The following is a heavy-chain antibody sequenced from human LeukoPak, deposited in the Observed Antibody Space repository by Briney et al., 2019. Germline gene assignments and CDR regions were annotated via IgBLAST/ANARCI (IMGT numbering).Heavy chain of an antibody. Sequence: GGSLRLSCAASGFTFSRYWMHWVRHAPGKGLEWVANIKQDGSEKYYVDSVKGRFTISRDNAKNSLYLQMNSLRAEDTAVYYCARGWRSANDAFDIWGQGTMVTVSS. CDR3: ARGWRSANDAFDI. J-gene: IGHJ3*02. CDR1: GFTFSRYW. CDR2: IKQDGSEK. V-gene: IGHV3-7*01. D-gene: IGHD3-3*01.